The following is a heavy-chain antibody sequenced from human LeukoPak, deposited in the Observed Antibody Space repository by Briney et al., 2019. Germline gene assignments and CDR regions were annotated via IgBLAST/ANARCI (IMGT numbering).Heavy chain of an antibody. D-gene: IGHD5-12*01. J-gene: IGHJ3*02. CDR3: AKHNLGVATRTAYGFDI. CDR1: GFTFSSNY. CDR2: FYAGGDT. Sequence: PGGPLRLSCAASGFTFSSNYMSWVRQAPGKGLEWVSVFYAGGDTYYADSVKGRFTISRDNSKNTLYLQMNSLRAEDTAVYYCAKHNLGVATRTAYGFDIWGQGTMVTVSS. V-gene: IGHV3-53*01.